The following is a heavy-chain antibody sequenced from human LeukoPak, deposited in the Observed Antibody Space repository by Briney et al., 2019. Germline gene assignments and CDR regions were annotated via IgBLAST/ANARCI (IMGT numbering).Heavy chain of an antibody. CDR1: GYTFTSYY. V-gene: IGHV1-46*01. D-gene: IGHD5-18*01. CDR2: INPSGGST. Sequence: ASVKVSCKASGYTFTSYYLYWVRQAPGQGLEWMGIINPSGGSTNYAQKFQGRVTITADGSTSTAYMELSSLRSEDTAVYYCARVVSYDYYYYMDVWGKGTTVTISS. J-gene: IGHJ6*03. CDR3: ARVVSYDYYYYMDV.